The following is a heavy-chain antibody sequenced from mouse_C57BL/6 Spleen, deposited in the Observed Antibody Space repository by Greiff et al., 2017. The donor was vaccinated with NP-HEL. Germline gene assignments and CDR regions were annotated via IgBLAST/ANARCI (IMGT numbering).Heavy chain of an antibody. V-gene: IGHV5-17*01. CDR3: ARRGYYGSGGYYAMDY. J-gene: IGHJ4*01. Sequence: EVHLVESGGGLVKPGGSLKLSCAASGFTFSDYGMHWVRQAPEKGLEWVAYISSGSSTIYYADTVKGRFTISRDNAKNTLFLQMTSLRSEDTAMYYCARRGYYGSGGYYAMDYWGQGTSVTVSS. CDR1: GFTFSDYG. CDR2: ISSGSSTI. D-gene: IGHD1-1*01.